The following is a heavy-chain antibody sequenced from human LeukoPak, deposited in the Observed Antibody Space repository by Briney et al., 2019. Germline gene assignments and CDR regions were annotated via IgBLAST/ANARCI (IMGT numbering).Heavy chain of an antibody. CDR2: IYPGDSDA. J-gene: IGHJ5*02. CDR3: ARHSPERKYSNQFDP. V-gene: IGHV5-51*01. Sequence: GESLKISCKGSGYSFTSYWIGWVRQMPGKGLEWMGIIYPGDSDAGYSPSFQGQVTISADKSISTAYLQWSSLKASDTAMYYCARHSPERKYSNQFDPWGQGTLVTVSS. D-gene: IGHD6-6*01. CDR1: GYSFTSYW.